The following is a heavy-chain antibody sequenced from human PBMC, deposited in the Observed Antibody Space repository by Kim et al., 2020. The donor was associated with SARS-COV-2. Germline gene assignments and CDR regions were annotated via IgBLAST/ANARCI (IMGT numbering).Heavy chain of an antibody. Sequence: YASSLKGRLPISRDNSKNTLYLQMNSLRAEDTAVSYCAKHPVVGSSFYFDYWGPGTLVTVSS. V-gene: IGHV3-23*01. D-gene: IGHD1-26*01. CDR3: AKHPVVGSSFYFDY. J-gene: IGHJ4*01.